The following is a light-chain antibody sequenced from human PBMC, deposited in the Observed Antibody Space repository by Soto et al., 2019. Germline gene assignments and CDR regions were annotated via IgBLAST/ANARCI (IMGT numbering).Light chain of an antibody. J-gene: IGKJ3*01. Sequence: EVVMTQSLATLSVSPGERATLSCRASQSVSSNLAWYQLRPGQAPRLLIYGASTRATGIPARFSGSGSGTEFTLTISSLQSEDFALYYCQQYNKWPLFTFGPGTRVDIK. CDR3: QQYNKWPLFT. CDR1: QSVSSN. V-gene: IGKV3-15*01. CDR2: GAS.